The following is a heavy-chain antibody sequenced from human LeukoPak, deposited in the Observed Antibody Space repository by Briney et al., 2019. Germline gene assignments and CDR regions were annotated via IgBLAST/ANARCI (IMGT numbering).Heavy chain of an antibody. CDR2: ISAYSSNT. V-gene: IGHV1-18*01. CDR1: GYTFISSG. D-gene: IGHD1-7*01. CDR3: ARGGISGTYADYYYYYLDV. J-gene: IGHJ6*03. Sequence: ASVKVSCKASGYTFISSGISWVRQAPGQGLEWMGWISAYSSNTNYAQKLQGRVTMTTDTSISTAYMELSSLTSEDTAVYYCARGGISGTYADYYYYYLDVWGKGTTVTVSS.